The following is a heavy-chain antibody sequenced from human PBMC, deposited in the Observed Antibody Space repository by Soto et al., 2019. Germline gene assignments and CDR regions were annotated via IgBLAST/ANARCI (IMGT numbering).Heavy chain of an antibody. Sequence: GSLRLSCAASGFTVSSNNMSWVRQAPGKGLEWVSLIYSGGNTYFADSVKGRFTISRDNSKNTLYLQMNSLKAEDTAVYYCARTLSSWYYFDYWGQGTLVTVSS. J-gene: IGHJ4*02. CDR3: ARTLSSWYYFDY. CDR1: GFTVSSNN. D-gene: IGHD6-13*01. CDR2: IYSGGNT. V-gene: IGHV3-53*01.